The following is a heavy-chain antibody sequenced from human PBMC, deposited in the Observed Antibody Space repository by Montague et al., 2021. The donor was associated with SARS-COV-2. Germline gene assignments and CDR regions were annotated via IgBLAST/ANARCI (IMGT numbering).Heavy chain of an antibody. V-gene: IGHV4-59*08. J-gene: IGHJ4*02. CDR1: GASIMGYH. CDR2: VRDSGTT. D-gene: IGHD3-10*01. CDR3: ARFFRVGTSSAFGH. Sequence: SETLSLTCGVSGASIMGYHWSWVRKPPGRGLEWIGDVRDSGTTNYNPSLNNRITISIDTSKAQFSLILTSVDAADTAVHYCARFFRVGTSSAFGHWGQGILVTVSS.